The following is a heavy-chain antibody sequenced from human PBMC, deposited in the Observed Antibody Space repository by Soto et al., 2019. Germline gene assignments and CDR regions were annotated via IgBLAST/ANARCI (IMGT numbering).Heavy chain of an antibody. V-gene: IGHV3-30-3*01. CDR2: ISYDGSNK. D-gene: IGHD3-10*01. CDR1: GFTFSSYA. J-gene: IGHJ6*02. Sequence: QVQLVESGGGVVQPGRSLRLSCAASGFTFSSYAMHWVRQAPGKGLEWVAVISYDGSNKYYADSVKGRFTISRDNSKNALYLQMNSLRAEDTAVYYCARGALLWFGELLRPYYDYCMDVWGQGTTVTVSS. CDR3: ARGALLWFGELLRPYYDYCMDV.